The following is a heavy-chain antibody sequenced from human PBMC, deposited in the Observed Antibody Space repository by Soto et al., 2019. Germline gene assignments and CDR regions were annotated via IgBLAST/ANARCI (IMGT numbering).Heavy chain of an antibody. D-gene: IGHD6-19*01. CDR1: GHTFTGYY. CDR3: ARDFGSSQPYYYYGMDV. J-gene: IGHJ6*02. V-gene: IGHV1-2*04. CDR2: INPNSGGT. Sequence: ASVKVSCKASGHTFTGYYMHWVRQAPGQGLEWMGWINPNSGGTNYAQKFQGWVTMTRDTSISTAYMELSRLRSDDTAVYYCARDFGSSQPYYYYGMDVWGQGTTVTVSS.